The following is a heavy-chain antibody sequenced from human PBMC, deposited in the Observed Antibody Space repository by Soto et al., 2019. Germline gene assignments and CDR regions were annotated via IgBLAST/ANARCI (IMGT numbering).Heavy chain of an antibody. CDR1: GFTFSSYS. CDR2: ISSSSSYI. J-gene: IGHJ6*02. V-gene: IGHV3-21*01. CDR3: AKDPGYQPLLVGMDV. Sequence: PGGSLRLSCAASGFTFSSYSMNWVRQAPGKGLEWVSSISSSSSYIYYADSVKGRFTISRDNAKNSLYLQMNSLRAEDTAVYYCAKDPGYQPLLVGMDVWGQGTTVTVPS. D-gene: IGHD2-2*01.